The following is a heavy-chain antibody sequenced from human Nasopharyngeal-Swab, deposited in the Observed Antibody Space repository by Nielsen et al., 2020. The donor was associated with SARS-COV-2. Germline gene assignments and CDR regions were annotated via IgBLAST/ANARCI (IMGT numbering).Heavy chain of an antibody. Sequence: SGFTFSSYGMHWVRQAPGKGLEWVAVIWYDGSNKYYADSVKGRFTISRDNSKNTLYLQMNSLRAEDTAVYYCARGLYSSGWEDYFDCWGQGTLVTVSS. V-gene: IGHV3-33*01. D-gene: IGHD3-22*01. J-gene: IGHJ4*02. CDR2: IWYDGSNK. CDR1: GFTFSSYG. CDR3: ARGLYSSGWEDYFDC.